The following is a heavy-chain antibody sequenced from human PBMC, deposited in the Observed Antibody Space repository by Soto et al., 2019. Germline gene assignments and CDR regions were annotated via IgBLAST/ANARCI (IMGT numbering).Heavy chain of an antibody. CDR2: IYYSGST. CDR1: GGSVSSGSYY. D-gene: IGHD3-3*01. Sequence: QVQLQESGPGLVKPSETLSLTCTVSGGSVSSGSYYWSWIRQPPGKGLEWIGYIYYSGSTNYNPSLKSRVTISVDTSKNQFSLKLSSVTAADTAVYCCARVVDDFWSGYYYYYGMDVWGQGTTVTVSS. V-gene: IGHV4-61*01. CDR3: ARVVDDFWSGYYYYYGMDV. J-gene: IGHJ6*02.